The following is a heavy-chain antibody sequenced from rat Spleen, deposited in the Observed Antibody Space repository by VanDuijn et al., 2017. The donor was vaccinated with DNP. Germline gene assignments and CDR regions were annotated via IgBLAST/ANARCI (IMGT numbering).Heavy chain of an antibody. CDR2: IHTRSGGT. Sequence: QIQLQQSGAELAKPDSSVKISCKASGNTFITDYFAWIKQTTGQGLEYIGYIHTRSGGTDSNEKFKDKATLTVDNSSSTVFMQLSSLTPDDSAVYYCARHSSYRPYVNWGQGTLVTVSS. CDR3: ARHSSYRPYVN. D-gene: IGHD1-2*01. CDR1: GNTFITDY. J-gene: IGHJ3*01. V-gene: IGHV1-43*01.